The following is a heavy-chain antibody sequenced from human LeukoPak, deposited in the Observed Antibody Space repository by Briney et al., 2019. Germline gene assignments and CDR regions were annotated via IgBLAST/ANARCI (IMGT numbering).Heavy chain of an antibody. CDR2: ISSSSSYI. J-gene: IGHJ4*02. V-gene: IGHV3-21*01. CDR3: ARSIAARPPLPFDY. D-gene: IGHD6-6*01. Sequence: GGSLRLSCAASGFTFSSYSMNWVRQAPGKGLEWVSSISSSSSYIYYADSVKGRFTISRDNAKNSLYLQMNSLRAGDTAVYYCARSIAARPPLPFDYWGQGTLVTVSS. CDR1: GFTFSSYS.